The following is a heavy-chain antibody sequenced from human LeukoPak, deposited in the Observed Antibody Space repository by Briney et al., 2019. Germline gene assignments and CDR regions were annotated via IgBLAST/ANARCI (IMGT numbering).Heavy chain of an antibody. J-gene: IGHJ4*02. V-gene: IGHV5-51*01. CDR1: GYSFTSYW. CDR2: IYPGESDT. CDR3: ARRPLYYDSSGLDY. D-gene: IGHD3-22*01. Sequence: GESLKISCKGSGYSFTSYWIGWVRQMPGKSLEWMWIIYPGESDTRYSPSFQGQVTISADKSISTAYLQWSSLKASDTAMYYCARRPLYYDSSGLDYWGQGTLVTVSS.